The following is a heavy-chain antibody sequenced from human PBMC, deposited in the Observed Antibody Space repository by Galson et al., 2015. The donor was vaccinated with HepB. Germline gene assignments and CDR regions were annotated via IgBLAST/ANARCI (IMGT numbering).Heavy chain of an antibody. CDR2: INAGNGNT. Sequence: SVKVSCKASGYTFTSYAMHWVRQAPGQRLEWMGWINAGNGNTKYSQKFQGRVTITRDTSASTAYMKLSSLRSEDTAVYYCARESVLLWFGEVKRPHWFDPWGQGTLVTVSS. CDR1: GYTFTSYA. V-gene: IGHV1-3*01. D-gene: IGHD3-10*01. J-gene: IGHJ5*02. CDR3: ARESVLLWFGEVKRPHWFDP.